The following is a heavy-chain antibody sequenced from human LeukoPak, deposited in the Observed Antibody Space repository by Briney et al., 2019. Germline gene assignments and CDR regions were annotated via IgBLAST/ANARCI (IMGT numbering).Heavy chain of an antibody. D-gene: IGHD2-15*01. J-gene: IGHJ4*02. Sequence: GGSLRLSCSASGFTFSSYAMHWVRQAPGKGLEYVSAISSNGGSTYYADSVKGRFTISRDNSKNTLYLQMSSLRAEDTAVYYCVKDLYCSGGGCYDDFGYWGQGTLVTVSS. V-gene: IGHV3-64D*06. CDR3: VKDLYCSGGGCYDDFGY. CDR2: ISSNGGST. CDR1: GFTFSSYA.